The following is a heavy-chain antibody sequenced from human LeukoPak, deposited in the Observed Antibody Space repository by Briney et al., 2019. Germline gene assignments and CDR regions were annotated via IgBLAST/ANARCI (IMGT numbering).Heavy chain of an antibody. D-gene: IGHD5-18*01. CDR3: ARGGGYSYGQRVPYYFDY. V-gene: IGHV1-46*01. CDR2: INPSGGST. CDR1: GYTFTNYY. J-gene: IGHJ4*02. Sequence: ASVKVSCKASGYTFTNYYMHWVRQAPGQGLEWMGIINPSGGSTSYAQKFQGRVTITRDTSTSTVYMELSSLRSEDTAVYYCARGGGYSYGQRVPYYFDYWGQGTLVTVSS.